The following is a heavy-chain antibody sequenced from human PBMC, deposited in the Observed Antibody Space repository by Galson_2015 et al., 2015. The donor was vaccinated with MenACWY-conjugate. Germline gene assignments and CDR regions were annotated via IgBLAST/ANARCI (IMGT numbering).Heavy chain of an antibody. V-gene: IGHV1-2*06. D-gene: IGHD4-11*01. CDR3: AREDMTRGINYDFEF. CDR2: IDPGSGST. CDR1: GYTFTTYY. Sequence: SVKVSCKASGYTFTTYYMHWMRQAPGQGLEWMGRIDPGSGSTDFAQKFQGRVTMTRDTSVSTAYMEFSRLRTDDTAVYYCAREDMTRGINYDFEFWGQGTLVTDS. J-gene: IGHJ4*02.